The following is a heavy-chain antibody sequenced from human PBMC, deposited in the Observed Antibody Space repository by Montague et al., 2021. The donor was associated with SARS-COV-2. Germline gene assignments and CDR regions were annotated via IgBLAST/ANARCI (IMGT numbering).Heavy chain of an antibody. CDR3: ARDLFSPYSSGWYADY. J-gene: IGHJ4*02. Sequence: SETLSLTCAVSGGSISSSNWWSWVRQPPGKGLEWIGEIYHSGSTNYNPSLKSRVTISVDKPKNQFSLKLSSVTAADTAVYYCARDLFSPYSSGWYADYWGQGTLVTVSS. D-gene: IGHD6-19*01. V-gene: IGHV4-4*02. CDR2: IYHSGST. CDR1: GGSISSSNW.